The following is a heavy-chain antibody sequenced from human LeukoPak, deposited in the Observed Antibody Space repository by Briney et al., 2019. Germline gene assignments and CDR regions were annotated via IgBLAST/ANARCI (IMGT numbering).Heavy chain of an antibody. D-gene: IGHD6-19*01. Sequence: GGSLRLSCAASGFTFSSYSMNWVRQAPGKGLEWVSSISSSSSYIYYADSVKGRFTISRDNAKNSLYLQMNSLRAEDTAVYYCARTPVAGDTYYYYYGMDVWGQGTTVTVSS. CDR2: ISSSSSYI. V-gene: IGHV3-21*01. CDR3: ARTPVAGDTYYYYYGMDV. CDR1: GFTFSSYS. J-gene: IGHJ6*02.